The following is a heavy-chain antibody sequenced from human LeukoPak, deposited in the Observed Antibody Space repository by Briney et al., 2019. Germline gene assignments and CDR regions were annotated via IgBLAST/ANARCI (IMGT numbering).Heavy chain of an antibody. Sequence: GGSLRLSCAASGFTFSSSAMNWVRQAPGKGLEWVSSINNVGSHIYYADSVKGRFTISRDNAKNSLYLQMNSLRAEGTAVYYCAKEEHIHDAFDIWGQGTMVTVSS. V-gene: IGHV3-21*01. CDR2: INNVGSHI. CDR3: AKEEHIHDAFDI. D-gene: IGHD1/OR15-1a*01. CDR1: GFTFSSSA. J-gene: IGHJ3*02.